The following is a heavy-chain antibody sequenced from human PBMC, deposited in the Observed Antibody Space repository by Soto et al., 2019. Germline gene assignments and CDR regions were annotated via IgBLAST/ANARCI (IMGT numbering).Heavy chain of an antibody. V-gene: IGHV4-59*01. Sequence: SETLSLTCTVSGGSISSYYWSWIRQPPGKGLEWIGYIYYSGSTNYNPSLKSRVTISVDTSKNQFSLKLSSVTAADTAVYYCARGSQGDFYDFWSGYSPYNWFDPWGQGTLVTVSS. CDR1: GGSISSYY. J-gene: IGHJ5*02. D-gene: IGHD3-3*01. CDR2: IYYSGST. CDR3: ARGSQGDFYDFWSGYSPYNWFDP.